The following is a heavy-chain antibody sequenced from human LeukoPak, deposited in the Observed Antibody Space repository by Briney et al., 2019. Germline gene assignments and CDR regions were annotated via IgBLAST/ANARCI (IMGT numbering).Heavy chain of an antibody. V-gene: IGHV3-30-3*01. CDR2: TSYDGSNK. CDR3: ARGVGYCSRTSCSTPDY. D-gene: IGHD2-2*01. CDR1: GFTFSTYT. J-gene: IGHJ4*02. Sequence: PGGSLRLSCAASGFTFSTYTMHWVRQAPGKGLEWVAATSYDGSNKYYADSVKGRFTISRDNSKNTLYLQMNSLRAEDTAVYYCARGVGYCSRTSCSTPDYWGQGTLVTVSS.